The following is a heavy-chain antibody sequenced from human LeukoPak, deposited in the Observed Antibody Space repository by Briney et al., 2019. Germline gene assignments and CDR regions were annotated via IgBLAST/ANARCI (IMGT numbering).Heavy chain of an antibody. CDR3: ARGPYGGLFDY. V-gene: IGHV4-34*01. D-gene: IGHD4-23*01. J-gene: IGHJ4*02. Sequence: PSETLSLTCAVYGGSFSGYYLSWIRQPPAKGLEGIGEINHSGSTNYNPSLKSRVTISVDTSKNQFSLKVSSVTAADTAVYYCARGPYGGLFDYWGQGTLVTVSS. CDR2: INHSGST. CDR1: GGSFSGYY.